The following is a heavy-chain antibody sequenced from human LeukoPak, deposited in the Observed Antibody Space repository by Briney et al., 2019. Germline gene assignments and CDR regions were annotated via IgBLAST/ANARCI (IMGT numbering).Heavy chain of an antibody. D-gene: IGHD3-16*01. J-gene: IGHJ4*02. V-gene: IGHV1-18*01. CDR1: GYTFTSYG. CDR3: ARGYCDYSNCPARNRLDY. Sequence: EASVKVSCKASGYTFTSYGISWVRQAPGQGLEWMGWISAYNGNTNYAQKLQGRVTMTTDTSTSTAYMELRSLRSDDTAVYFCARGYCDYSNCPARNRLDYWGQGTLVTVSS. CDR2: ISAYNGNT.